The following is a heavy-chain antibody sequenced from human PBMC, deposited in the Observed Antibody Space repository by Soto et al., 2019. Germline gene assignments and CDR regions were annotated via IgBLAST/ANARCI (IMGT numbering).Heavy chain of an antibody. D-gene: IGHD1-26*01. CDR1: GFTFSSYG. Sequence: QVQLVESGGGVVQPGRSLRLSCVASGFTFSSYGMHWVRQAPGKGLEWVAIISYDGSNTYYADSVKGRFTISRDNSKNTLYLQMNSLRAEDTSVYYCAKEGGPSGSYYISSSYYFDYWGQGTLVTVSS. V-gene: IGHV3-30*18. CDR3: AKEGGPSGSYYISSSYYFDY. CDR2: ISYDGSNT. J-gene: IGHJ4*02.